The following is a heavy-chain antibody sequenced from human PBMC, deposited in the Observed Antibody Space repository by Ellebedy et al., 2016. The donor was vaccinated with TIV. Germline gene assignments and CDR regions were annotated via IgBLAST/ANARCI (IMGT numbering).Heavy chain of an antibody. Sequence: SETLSLTCTVSGGSVSSDSYYWSWVRQPPGKGLEWIGYIYYSGSTNYNASLKSRLTISVDTSKNQFSLKLYSVTAADTAVYYCARHRGWGDYNWNDVHWSFDLWGRGTLVTVSS. CDR1: GGSVSSDSYY. V-gene: IGHV4-61*01. D-gene: IGHD1-1*01. J-gene: IGHJ2*01. CDR3: ARHRGWGDYNWNDVHWSFDL. CDR2: IYYSGST.